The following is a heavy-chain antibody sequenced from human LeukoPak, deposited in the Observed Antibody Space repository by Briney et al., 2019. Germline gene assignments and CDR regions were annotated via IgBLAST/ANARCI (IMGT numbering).Heavy chain of an antibody. J-gene: IGHJ3*02. CDR2: IWFDGSNQ. V-gene: IGHV3-33*01. CDR3: AREPNQEYGDPHDAFDI. Sequence: PGRSLRLSCAASGFTFSSYGMHWVRQAPGKGVERVAVIWFDGSNQYYADSVKGRFTISRDNSKNTLYLKMNSLRAEDTAVYYCAREPNQEYGDPHDAFDIWGQGTMVTVSS. D-gene: IGHD4-17*01. CDR1: GFTFSSYG.